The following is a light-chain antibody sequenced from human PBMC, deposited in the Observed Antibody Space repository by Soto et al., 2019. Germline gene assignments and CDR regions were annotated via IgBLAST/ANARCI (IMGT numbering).Light chain of an antibody. CDR2: DES. CDR1: QDIANY. V-gene: IGKV1-33*01. Sequence: DIQMTQSPSSLSASVGDRVTINCEASQDIANYLNWYQQKAGRAPKFLIYDESNLETGVPSRFSGSGSGTDFTLTISRLQPEDIATYYCQKYGNLPLTCGGGTKVDIK. J-gene: IGKJ4*01. CDR3: QKYGNLPLT.